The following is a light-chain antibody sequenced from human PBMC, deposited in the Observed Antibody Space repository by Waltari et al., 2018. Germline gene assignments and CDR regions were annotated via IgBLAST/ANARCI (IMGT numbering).Light chain of an antibody. CDR1: QSVTSIY. CDR3: QQYGTSPWT. J-gene: IGKJ1*01. CDR2: GVA. Sequence: EIVLTQSPGALSLSPGERATLSCRASQSVTSIYLALYQQKPGQAPRLLIYGVASRATGIPDRFSGSGSGTDFTLTISRLEPEDFAVYYCQQYGTSPWTFGQGTKVEIK. V-gene: IGKV3-20*01.